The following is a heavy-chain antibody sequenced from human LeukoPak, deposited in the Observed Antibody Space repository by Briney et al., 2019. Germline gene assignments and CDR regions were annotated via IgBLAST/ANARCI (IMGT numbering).Heavy chain of an antibody. CDR3: ARLITAAGTYYFDY. Sequence: PGRSLRLSCAASGFTFSSYGMHWVRQAPGKGLEWVAVISYDGSNKYYADSVKGRFTISRDNSKNTLYLQMNSLRAEDTAVYYCARLITAAGTYYFDYWGQGTLVTVSS. CDR2: ISYDGSNK. D-gene: IGHD6-13*01. CDR1: GFTFSSYG. V-gene: IGHV3-30*03. J-gene: IGHJ4*02.